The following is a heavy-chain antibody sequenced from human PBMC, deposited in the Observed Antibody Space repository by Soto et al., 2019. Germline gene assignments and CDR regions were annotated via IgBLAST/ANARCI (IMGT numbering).Heavy chain of an antibody. V-gene: IGHV1-24*01. D-gene: IGHD1-1*01. CDR2: FDPEDGET. CDR3: ATRMTTTQDDAFDI. CDR1: GGTFNSYA. Sequence: SAKVSCKASGGTFNSYAISWVRQTTGQGLEWMGGFDPEDGETIYAQKFQGRVTMTEDTSTDTAYMELSSLRSEDTAVYYCATRMTTTQDDAFDIWGQGTMVTVSS. J-gene: IGHJ3*02.